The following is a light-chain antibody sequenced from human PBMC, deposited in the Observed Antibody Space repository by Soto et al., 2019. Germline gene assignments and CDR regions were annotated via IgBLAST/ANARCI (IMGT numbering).Light chain of an antibody. CDR2: DAS. CDR3: HHYNSYPWT. Sequence: DIQMTQSPSTLSASVGDRVTIPCRASQSISTWLAWYQQKPGKAPKLLIYDASSLESGVPSRFSGSGSGTEFTLTISSLQPDDFATYYCHHYNSYPWTFGQVAKV. V-gene: IGKV1-5*01. CDR1: QSISTW. J-gene: IGKJ1*01.